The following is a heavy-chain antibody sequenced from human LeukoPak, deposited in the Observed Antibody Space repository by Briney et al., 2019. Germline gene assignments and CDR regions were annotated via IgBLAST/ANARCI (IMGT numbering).Heavy chain of an antibody. V-gene: IGHV3-23*01. Sequence: GGSLRLSCAASGFTFSNYAMSWVRQAPGKGLEWVSAITGGGVSTYYTDSVRGRFTISRDNSKNTLYLQMNSLRDHDTAVYYCAKKRSSGPGDFDLWGRGTLVTVSS. CDR2: ITGGGVST. CDR1: GFTFSNYA. CDR3: AKKRSSGPGDFDL. J-gene: IGHJ2*01. D-gene: IGHD6-19*01.